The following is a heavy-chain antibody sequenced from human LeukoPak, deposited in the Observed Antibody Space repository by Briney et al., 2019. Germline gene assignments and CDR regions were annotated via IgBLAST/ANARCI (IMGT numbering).Heavy chain of an antibody. CDR2: ISYDGSNK. D-gene: IGHD6-6*01. V-gene: IGHV3-30*18. J-gene: IGHJ6*02. CDR3: AKDRVPKYSSSSIGYYYGMDV. Sequence: PGGSLRLSCAASGFTFNSFGMHWVRQAPGKGLEWVAVISYDGSNKYYADSVKGRFTISRDNSKNTLYLQMNSLRAEDTAVYYCAKDRVPKYSSSSIGYYYGMDVWGQGTTVTVSS. CDR1: GFTFNSFG.